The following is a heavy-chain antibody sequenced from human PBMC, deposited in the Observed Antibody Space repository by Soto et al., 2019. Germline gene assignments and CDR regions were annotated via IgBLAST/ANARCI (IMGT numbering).Heavy chain of an antibody. CDR3: ARQEVAVDY. CDR2: IYYSGST. CDR1: GFSISSSSYY. J-gene: IGHJ4*02. V-gene: IGHV4-39*01. Sequence: PSETLSLTCTVSGFSISSSSYYWGWIRQPPGKGLEWIGSIYYSGSTYYNPSLKSRVTISVDTSKNQFSLKLSSVTAADTAVYYCARQEVAVDYWGQGTLVTVSS.